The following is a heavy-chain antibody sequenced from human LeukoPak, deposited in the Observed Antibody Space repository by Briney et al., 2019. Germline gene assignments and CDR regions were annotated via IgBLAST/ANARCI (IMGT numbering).Heavy chain of an antibody. CDR3: ARWGHDYGDYDRYHFDY. V-gene: IGHV3-66*01. CDR2: IYSGGST. D-gene: IGHD4-17*01. J-gene: IGHJ4*02. Sequence: PGGSLRLSCAASGFTVSSNYMSWVRLAPGKGLEWVSVIYSGGSTYYADSVKGRFTISRDNSKNTLYLQMNSLRAEDTAVYYCARWGHDYGDYDRYHFDYWGQGTLVTVSS. CDR1: GFTVSSNY.